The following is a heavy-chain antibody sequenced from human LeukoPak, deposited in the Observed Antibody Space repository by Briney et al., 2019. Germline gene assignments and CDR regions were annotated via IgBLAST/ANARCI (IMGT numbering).Heavy chain of an antibody. CDR2: ISGSGGST. J-gene: IGHJ4*02. Sequence: GGSLRLSCAASGFTFSSYAMSWVRQAPGKGREWVSAISGSGGSTYYADSVKGRFTISRDNSKNTLYLQMNSLRAEDTAVYYCAKDEQQLSFGYWGQGTLVTVSS. CDR3: AKDEQQLSFGY. D-gene: IGHD6-13*01. V-gene: IGHV3-23*01. CDR1: GFTFSSYA.